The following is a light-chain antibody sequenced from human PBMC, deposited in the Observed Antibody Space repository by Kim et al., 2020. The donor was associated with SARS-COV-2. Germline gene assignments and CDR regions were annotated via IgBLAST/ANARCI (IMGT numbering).Light chain of an antibody. CDR2: DAS. CDR1: QSVSSN. Sequence: GSPGERATLSCRASQSVSSNLAWYQQKPGQAPRLLIYDASTRATAIPARFSGSGSGTEFTLTISSLQSEDFAVYYCQQYNNWPLTFGGGTKVDIK. J-gene: IGKJ4*01. CDR3: QQYNNWPLT. V-gene: IGKV3-15*01.